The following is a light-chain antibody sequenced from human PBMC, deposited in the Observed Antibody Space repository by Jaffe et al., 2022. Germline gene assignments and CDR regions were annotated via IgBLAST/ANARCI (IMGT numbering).Light chain of an antibody. CDR2: DVT. CDR1: SSDVGSYDY. J-gene: IGLJ2*01. Sequence: QSALTQPASVSGSPGQSITISCTGTSSDVGSYDYVSWYQQHPGKAPRLIIYDVTYRPSGVSNRFSGSKSGNTASLTISGLQAEDEADYYCSSYTNSYVLGLVFGGGTKLTVL. CDR3: SSYTNSYVLGLV. V-gene: IGLV2-14*03.